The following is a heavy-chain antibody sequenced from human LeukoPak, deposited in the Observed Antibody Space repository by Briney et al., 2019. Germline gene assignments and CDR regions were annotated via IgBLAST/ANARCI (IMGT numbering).Heavy chain of an antibody. Sequence: GGSLRLSCAASGFTFSRNGMHWVRQAPGKGMEWVAVIWYDGSNKYYVDSVKGGFTISRDNSKKTLYLQMNSLRGEDTAVYYSSRDQNEGYGHYFFYFHYWGQGPLFTVSS. D-gene: IGHD4-17*01. CDR1: GFTFSRNG. CDR3: SRDQNEGYGHYFFYFHY. V-gene: IGHV3-33*01. CDR2: IWYDGSNK. J-gene: IGHJ4*02.